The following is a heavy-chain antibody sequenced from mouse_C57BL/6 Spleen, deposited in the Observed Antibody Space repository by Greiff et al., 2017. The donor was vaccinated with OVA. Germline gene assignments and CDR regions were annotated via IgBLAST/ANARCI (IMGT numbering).Heavy chain of an antibody. D-gene: IGHD1-1*01. CDR3: ARGYYEYYFDY. CDR1: GFTFSSYA. CDR2: ISDGGSYT. J-gene: IGHJ2*01. V-gene: IGHV5-4*01. Sequence: EVQGVESGGGLVKPGGSLKLSCAASGFTFSSYAMSWVRQTPEKRLEWVATISDGGSYTYYPDNVKGRFTISRDNAKNNLYLQMSHLKSEDTAMYYCARGYYEYYFDYWGQGTTLTVSS.